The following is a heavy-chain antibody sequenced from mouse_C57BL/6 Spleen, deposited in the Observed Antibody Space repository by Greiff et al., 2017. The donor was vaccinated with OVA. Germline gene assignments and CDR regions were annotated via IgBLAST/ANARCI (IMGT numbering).Heavy chain of an antibody. V-gene: IGHV1-82*01. CDR2: IYPEDGDT. J-gene: IGHJ4*01. CDR3: ARNYGSIYPYAMYY. CDR1: GYAFSSSW. D-gene: IGHD1-1*01. Sequence: QVQLQQSGPELVKPGASVKISCKASGYAFSSSWMNWVKQRPGKGLEWIGRIYPEDGDTNYNGKFQGKATLTADKSSSTAYMQLSSLTSEDSAVYFCARNYGSIYPYAMYYWGQGPSVTVSS.